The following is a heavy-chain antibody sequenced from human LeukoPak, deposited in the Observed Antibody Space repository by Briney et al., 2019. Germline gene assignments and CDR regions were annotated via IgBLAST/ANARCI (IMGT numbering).Heavy chain of an antibody. V-gene: IGHV3-15*01. J-gene: IGHJ6*02. CDR2: IKSKTDGGTT. Sequence: GGSLRLSCAASGFTFSNAWMSWVRQAPGKGLEWVGRIKSKTDGGTTDYAAPVKGRFTISRDDSKNTLYLQMNSLKTEDTAVYYCTTDDYYYYGMDVWGQGTTVTASS. CDR3: TTDDYYYYGMDV. CDR1: GFTFSNAW.